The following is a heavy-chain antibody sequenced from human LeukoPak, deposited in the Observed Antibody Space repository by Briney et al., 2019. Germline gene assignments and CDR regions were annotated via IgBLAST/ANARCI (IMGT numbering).Heavy chain of an antibody. V-gene: IGHV1-8*01. D-gene: IGHD3-22*01. CDR2: MNPNSGNT. J-gene: IGHJ5*02. CDR3: ARTTYYYDSSGYYWFDP. Sequence: ASVKVSCKASGYTFTSYDINWVRQAPGQGLEWMGWMNPNSGNTGYAQKFQGRVTMTRNTSISTAYMELSSLKSEDTAVYYCARTTYYYDSSGYYWFDPWGQGTLVTVSS. CDR1: GYTFTSYD.